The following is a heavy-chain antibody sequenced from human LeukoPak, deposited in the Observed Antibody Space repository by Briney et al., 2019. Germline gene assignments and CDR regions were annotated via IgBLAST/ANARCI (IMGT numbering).Heavy chain of an antibody. D-gene: IGHD2-21*02. V-gene: IGHV1-24*01. J-gene: IGHJ3*02. CDR3: ATVSYRGGDCYFGDAFDI. CDR2: FDPEDGET. CDR1: GYTLTELS. Sequence: ASVKVSCKVSGYTLTELSMHWVRQAPGKGLEWMGGFDPEDGETIYAQKFQGRVTMTEDTSTDTAYMELSSLRSEDTAVYYCATVSYRGGDCYFGDAFDIWGQGTMVTVSS.